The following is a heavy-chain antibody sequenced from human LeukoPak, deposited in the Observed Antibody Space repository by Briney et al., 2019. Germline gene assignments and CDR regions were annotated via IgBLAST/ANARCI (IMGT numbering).Heavy chain of an antibody. CDR1: GGSISSGSYY. Sequence: SSETLSLTCTVSGGSISSGSYYWSWVRQPAGKGLEWIGSIYYSGSTYYNLSLKSRVTISVDTSKNQFSLKLSSVTAADTAVYYCAREGYYDSSPTMDYWGQGTLVTVSS. V-gene: IGHV4-39*07. CDR3: AREGYYDSSPTMDY. CDR2: IYYSGST. J-gene: IGHJ4*02. D-gene: IGHD3-22*01.